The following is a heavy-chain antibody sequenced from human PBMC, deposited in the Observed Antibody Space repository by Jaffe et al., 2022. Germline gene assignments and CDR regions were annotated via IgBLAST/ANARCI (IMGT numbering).Heavy chain of an antibody. V-gene: IGHV4-4*02. Sequence: QVQLQESGPGLVKPSGTLSLTCAVSGGSISSSNWWSWVRQPPGKGLEWIGEIYHSGSTNYNPSLKSRVTISVDKSKNQFSLKLSSVTAADTAVYYCARERHLWFRELFGRWFDPWGQGTLVTVSS. J-gene: IGHJ5*02. CDR3: ARERHLWFRELFGRWFDP. D-gene: IGHD3-10*01. CDR2: IYHSGST. CDR1: GGSISSSNW.